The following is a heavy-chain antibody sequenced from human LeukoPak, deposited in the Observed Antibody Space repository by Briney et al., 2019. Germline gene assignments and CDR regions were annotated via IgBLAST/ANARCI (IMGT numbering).Heavy chain of an antibody. V-gene: IGHV3-33*01. D-gene: IGHD3-10*01. CDR1: GFTFSSYG. Sequence: GGSLGLSCAASGFTFSSYGMHWVRQAPGKGLEWVAVIWYDGSNKYYADSVKGRFTISRDNSKNTLYLQMNSLRAEDTAVYYCARDRDYGSGSYSLYYYYGMDVWGKGTTVTVSS. CDR3: ARDRDYGSGSYSLYYYYGMDV. CDR2: IWYDGSNK. J-gene: IGHJ6*04.